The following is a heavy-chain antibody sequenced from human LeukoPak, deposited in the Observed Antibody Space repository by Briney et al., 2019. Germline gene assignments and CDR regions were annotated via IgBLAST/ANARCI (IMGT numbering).Heavy chain of an antibody. CDR2: IYYSGST. D-gene: IGHD5-12*01. CDR3: ARGGFAYPYYFDY. Sequence: ASETLSLTCTVSGGSMSSHYWSWIRQPPGKGLEWIGYIYYSGSTNYNSSLKSRVTISVDMSKNQFSLKLRSVTAADTAVYYCARGGFAYPYYFDYWGQGTQVTVSS. CDR1: GGSMSSHY. J-gene: IGHJ4*02. V-gene: IGHV4-59*11.